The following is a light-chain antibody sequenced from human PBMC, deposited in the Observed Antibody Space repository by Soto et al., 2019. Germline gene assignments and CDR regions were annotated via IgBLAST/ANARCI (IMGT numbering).Light chain of an antibody. CDR3: QQSYTAPRT. J-gene: IGKJ1*01. V-gene: IGKV1-39*01. CDR2: AAS. Sequence: DIQMTQSPSSLSASVGDRVIITCRASQSISSYLNWYQQKPGKAPNLLIYAASILQVGVPSRFSGSGSGADFTLTISSLQPEDFAAYYRQQSYTAPRTFGQGTKVEIK. CDR1: QSISSY.